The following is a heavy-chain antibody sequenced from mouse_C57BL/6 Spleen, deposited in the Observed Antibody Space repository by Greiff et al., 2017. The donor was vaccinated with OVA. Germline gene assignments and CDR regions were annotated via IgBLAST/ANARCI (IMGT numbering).Heavy chain of an antibody. V-gene: IGHV2-2*01. D-gene: IGHD1-1*01. CDR3: ASYYGSSYWYFDV. J-gene: IGHJ1*03. CDR1: GFSLTSYG. CDR2: IWSGGST. Sequence: VKLVESGPGLVQPSQSLSITCTVSGFSLTSYGVHWVRQSPGKGLEWLGVIWSGGSTDYNAAFISRLRISKDNSKSQVFFKMNSLQADDTAIYYCASYYGSSYWYFDVWGTGTTVTVSS.